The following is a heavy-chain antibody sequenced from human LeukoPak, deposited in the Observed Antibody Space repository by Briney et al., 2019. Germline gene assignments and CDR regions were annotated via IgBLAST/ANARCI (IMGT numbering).Heavy chain of an antibody. D-gene: IGHD6-13*01. Sequence: GASVKVSCKASGYTFTGHDINWVRQATGQGLEWMGWMNPNSGNTGYAQKFQDRVTMTRNTSISTAYMELSSLESEDTAAYYCASALKRGSAGTLIDYWGQGTLVTVSS. J-gene: IGHJ4*02. CDR2: MNPNSGNT. V-gene: IGHV1-8*01. CDR3: ASALKRGSAGTLIDY. CDR1: GYTFTGHD.